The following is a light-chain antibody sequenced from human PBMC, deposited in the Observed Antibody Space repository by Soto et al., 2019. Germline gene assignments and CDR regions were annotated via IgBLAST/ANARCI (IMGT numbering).Light chain of an antibody. J-gene: IGKJ1*01. CDR1: QSISTY. CDR3: QQSYSTPRT. CDR2: AAS. V-gene: IGKV1-39*01. Sequence: DIQITQSPSSLSASVGDRVTITCRASQSISTYLNWYQQKPGKAPKLLIFAASTFQSGVPSRFSGSGSGTDFTLTISSLQPEDFATYYCQQSYSTPRTFGQGTKVEVK.